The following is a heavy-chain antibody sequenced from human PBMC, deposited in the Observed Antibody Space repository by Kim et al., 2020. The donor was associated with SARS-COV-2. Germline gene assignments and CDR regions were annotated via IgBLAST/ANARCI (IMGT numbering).Heavy chain of an antibody. CDR3: ARVKGGRDIVVVPARGGVDY. CDR1: GGSFSGYY. V-gene: IGHV4-34*01. Sequence: SETLSLTCAVYGGSFSGYYWSWIRQPPGKGLEWIGEINHSGSTNYNPSLKSRVTISVDTSKNQFSLKLSSVTAADTAVYYCARVKGGRDIVVVPARGGVDYWGQGTLVTVSS. CDR2: INHSGST. J-gene: IGHJ4*02. D-gene: IGHD2-2*01.